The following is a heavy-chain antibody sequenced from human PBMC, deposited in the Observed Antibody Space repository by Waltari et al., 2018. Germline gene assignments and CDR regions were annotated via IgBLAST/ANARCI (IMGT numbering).Heavy chain of an antibody. D-gene: IGHD3-22*01. CDR3: ARDKHDSSGYYAGGLDY. Sequence: QVQLMQSGAEVKKPGASVKVSCKASGYTFTDYYMHWVRQAPGQGLEWMGWINPNSGGTNYAKNFQDRVTMTRDTSISTADMELSRLRSDDTAVYYCARDKHDSSGYYAGGLDYWGQGTLVTVSS. V-gene: IGHV1-2*02. J-gene: IGHJ4*02. CDR2: INPNSGGT. CDR1: GYTFTDYY.